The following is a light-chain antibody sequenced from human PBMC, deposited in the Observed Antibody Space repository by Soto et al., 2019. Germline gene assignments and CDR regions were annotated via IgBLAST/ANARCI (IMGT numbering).Light chain of an antibody. CDR3: QQYGSSGT. Sequence: EIVLTQSPGTLSLSPGERATLSCRASQSVSSTSLAWYQQKPGQAPRLLISGASSRATGIPDRFTGSGSETSFTLTISRLEPEDFAVYYCQQYGSSGTFGQGTKVDIK. J-gene: IGKJ1*01. CDR1: QSVSSTS. V-gene: IGKV3-20*01. CDR2: GAS.